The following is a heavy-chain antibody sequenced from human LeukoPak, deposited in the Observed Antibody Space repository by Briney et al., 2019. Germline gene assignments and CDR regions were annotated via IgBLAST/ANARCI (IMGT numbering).Heavy chain of an antibody. V-gene: IGHV4-34*01. CDR3: ARRLQFAPSDY. Sequence: SETLSLTCAVYGGSFSGYYWSWIRQPPGKGLEWIGEINHSGSTNYNPSLKSRVTISVDTSKNQFSLKLSSVTAADTAVYYCARRLQFAPSDYWGQGTLVTVSS. J-gene: IGHJ4*02. CDR2: INHSGST. CDR1: GGSFSGYY. D-gene: IGHD4-11*01.